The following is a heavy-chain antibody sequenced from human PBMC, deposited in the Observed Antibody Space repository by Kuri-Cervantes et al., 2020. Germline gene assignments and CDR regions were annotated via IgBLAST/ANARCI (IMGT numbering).Heavy chain of an antibody. CDR2: VSGSGTYK. CDR3: ARTGLRYFDWLFHFDY. CDR1: GLTFHSYT. Sequence: GESLKISCAASGLTFHSYTMNWVRQAPGKGLEWVSSVSGSGTYKYYADSVKGRFTISRDNAKNSLYLQMNSLRAEDTALYYCARTGLRYFDWLFHFDYWGQGTLVTVSS. V-gene: IGHV3-21*04. J-gene: IGHJ4*02. D-gene: IGHD3-9*01.